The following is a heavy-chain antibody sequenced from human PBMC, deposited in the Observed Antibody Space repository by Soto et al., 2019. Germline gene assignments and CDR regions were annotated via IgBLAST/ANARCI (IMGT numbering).Heavy chain of an antibody. V-gene: IGHV4-59*01. CDR3: ATEDAAYHGGLDY. CDR1: GGSNSTSY. J-gene: IGHJ4*02. CDR2: IDYSGST. D-gene: IGHD2-15*01. Sequence: PSETLSLICTVSGGSNSTSYLSWVRQRPGKGLEWIGYIDYSGSTKYHPPLKSRVTISMDTSSNQLSLNLSSLTAADTAVYYCATEDAAYHGGLDYWGQGTLVTVSS.